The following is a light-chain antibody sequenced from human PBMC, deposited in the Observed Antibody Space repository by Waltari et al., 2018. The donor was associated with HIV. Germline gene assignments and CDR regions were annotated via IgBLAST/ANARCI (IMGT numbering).Light chain of an antibody. V-gene: IGKV3-15*01. CDR2: GAF. J-gene: IGKJ2*01. Sequence: EIVMTQSPATLSVSPGERATLSCRASQTISSNLAWYQKKPGQAPRLLVYGAFTRATGIPARFSGSGSGTEFTLTISSLQFEDFAVYYCQQYNNWPRGYTFGQGTKLEIK. CDR1: QTISSN. CDR3: QQYNNWPRGYT.